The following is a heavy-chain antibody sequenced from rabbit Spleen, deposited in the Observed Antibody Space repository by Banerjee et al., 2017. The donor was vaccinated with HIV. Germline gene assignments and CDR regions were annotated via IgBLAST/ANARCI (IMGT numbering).Heavy chain of an antibody. V-gene: IGHV1S45*01. CDR2: INAITGKA. CDR3: ARDLAGAVGWNFDL. J-gene: IGHJ4*01. D-gene: IGHD4-1*01. CDR1: GFSFSNKAV. Sequence: QEQLVESGGGLVQPGGSLKLSCTASGFSFSNKAVMCWVRQAPGKGLEWIACINAITGKAVYASWAKGRFTFSKTSSTTVTLQMTSLTAADTAIYFCARDLAGAVGWNFDLWGPGTLVTVS.